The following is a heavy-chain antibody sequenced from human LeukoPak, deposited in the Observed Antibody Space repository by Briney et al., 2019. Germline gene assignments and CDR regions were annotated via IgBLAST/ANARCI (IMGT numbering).Heavy chain of an antibody. CDR3: ARGDYYGSGSSGGDY. V-gene: IGHV3-20*04. CDR1: GFIFDDYG. CDR2: INWNGGST. J-gene: IGHJ4*02. D-gene: IGHD3-10*01. Sequence: PGGSLSLSCAASGFIFDDYGMSWVRHAPGKGLEWVSGINWNGGSTGYADSVKGRFTISRDNAKNSLYLQMNSLSAEDTALYYCARGDYYGSGSSGGDYWGQGTLVTVSS.